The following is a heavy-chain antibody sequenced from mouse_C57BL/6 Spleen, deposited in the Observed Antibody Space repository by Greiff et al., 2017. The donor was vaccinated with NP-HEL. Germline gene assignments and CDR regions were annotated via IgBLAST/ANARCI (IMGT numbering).Heavy chain of an antibody. D-gene: IGHD2-5*01. V-gene: IGHV1-64*01. Sequence: QVQLQQPGAELVKPGASVKLSCKASGYTFTSYWMHWVKQRPGQGLEWIGMIHPNSGSTNYNEKFKSKATLTVYKSSSTAYMQLSSLTSEDSAVYYGASSSNYEGFAYWGQGTLVTVSA. CDR3: ASSSNYEGFAY. J-gene: IGHJ3*01. CDR1: GYTFTSYW. CDR2: IHPNSGST.